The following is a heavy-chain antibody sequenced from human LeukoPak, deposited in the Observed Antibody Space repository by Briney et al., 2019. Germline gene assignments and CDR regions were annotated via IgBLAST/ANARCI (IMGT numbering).Heavy chain of an antibody. Sequence: KASETLSLTCTVFGGSITTYSWSWIRQPAGRGLEWIGRFYSSGSTDYNPSLKSRVTMSVDTSKNQVSLKLCSVTAADTAIYYCARDFSSKNWFDTWGQGTLVTVSS. CDR2: FYSSGST. V-gene: IGHV4-4*07. D-gene: IGHD2/OR15-2a*01. CDR1: GGSITTYS. CDR3: ARDFSSKNWFDT. J-gene: IGHJ5*02.